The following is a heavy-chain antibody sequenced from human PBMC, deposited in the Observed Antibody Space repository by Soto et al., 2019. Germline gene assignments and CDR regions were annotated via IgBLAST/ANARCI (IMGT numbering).Heavy chain of an antibody. CDR2: INWNGRST. CDR1: GFTFDDYA. Sequence: GGSLRLSCAASGFTFDDYAMSWVRQAPGKGLEWVAGINWNGRSTTYADSLRGRFTISRDNAKNSLHLQINSLRAEDTALYFCARCSSTSCYIMASFDYWGQGTLVTVSS. V-gene: IGHV3-20*04. D-gene: IGHD2-2*02. J-gene: IGHJ4*02. CDR3: ARCSSTSCYIMASFDY.